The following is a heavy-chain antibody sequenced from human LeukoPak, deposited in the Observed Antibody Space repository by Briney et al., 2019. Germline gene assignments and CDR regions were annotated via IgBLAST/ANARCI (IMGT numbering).Heavy chain of an antibody. D-gene: IGHD3-22*01. Sequence: QPGGSLRLSCAASGFTLSSYWMHWVRQAPGKGLVWVSRINSDGSSTSYADSVKGRFTISRDNAKNTLYLQMNSLRAEDTAVYYCARDAGFGYYDSSGYYYDHWGQGTLVTVSS. CDR1: GFTLSSYW. J-gene: IGHJ5*02. CDR3: ARDAGFGYYDSSGYYYDH. V-gene: IGHV3-74*01. CDR2: INSDGSST.